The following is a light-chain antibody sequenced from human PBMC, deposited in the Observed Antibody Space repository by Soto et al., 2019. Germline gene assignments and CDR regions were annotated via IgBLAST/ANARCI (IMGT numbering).Light chain of an antibody. CDR3: QQSYSTPAT. V-gene: IGKV1-39*01. CDR2: AAS. J-gene: IGKJ3*01. Sequence: DIQMTQSPSSLSASVGDRVNITCRASQSISSYLNWYQQKPGKAPKLLIYAASSLQSGVPSRFSGSGSGTDFTLTISSLQPEDFATYYCQQSYSTPATFGPGTKVDIQ. CDR1: QSISSY.